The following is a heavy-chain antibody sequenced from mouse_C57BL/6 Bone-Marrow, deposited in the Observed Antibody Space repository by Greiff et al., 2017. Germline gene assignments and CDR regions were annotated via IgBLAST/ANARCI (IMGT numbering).Heavy chain of an antibody. V-gene: IGHV7-3*01. D-gene: IGHD2-13*01. CDR3: ARYYGDGDYGFDV. CDR2: IRNKANGYTT. CDR1: GFTFTDYY. Sequence: EVHLVESGGGLVQPGGSLSLSCAASGFTFTDYYMSWVRQPPGKALEWLGFIRNKANGYTTEYSASVKGRFTISRGNSQSNLYLQMNALRAEDSAAYYSARYYGDGDYGFDVWGTGTTVTVSS. J-gene: IGHJ1*03.